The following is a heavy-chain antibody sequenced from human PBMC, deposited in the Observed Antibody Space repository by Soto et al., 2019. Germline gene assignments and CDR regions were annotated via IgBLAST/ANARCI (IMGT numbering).Heavy chain of an antibody. D-gene: IGHD2-2*01. CDR3: ARVGDYCISTNCYLAY. V-gene: IGHV1-3*01. CDR1: GYTFTSYA. Sequence: GASVKVSCKASGYTFTSYAMHWVRQAPGQRLEWMGWINAGNGNTKYSQKFQGRVTITRDTSASTAYMELSSLRSEDTAVYYCARVGDYCISTNCYLAYWGQGTLVTVSS. J-gene: IGHJ4*02. CDR2: INAGNGNT.